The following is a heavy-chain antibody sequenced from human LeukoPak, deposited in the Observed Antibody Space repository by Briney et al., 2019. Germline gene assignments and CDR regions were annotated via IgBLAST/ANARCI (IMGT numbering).Heavy chain of an antibody. D-gene: IGHD2-15*01. CDR3: ARDRNCRAGSCYRGRWFYP. J-gene: IGHJ5*02. CDR2: IYYSGST. Sequence: PSETLSLTCTVSGGSISSYYWSWLRQPPGKGLEWIGHIYYSGSTNYNPSLKSRVTISVDTSKNQFSLKLRSAPAATPAAYSCARDRNCRAGSCYRGRWFYPWGQGTLVAVSS. CDR1: GGSISSYY. V-gene: IGHV4-59*12.